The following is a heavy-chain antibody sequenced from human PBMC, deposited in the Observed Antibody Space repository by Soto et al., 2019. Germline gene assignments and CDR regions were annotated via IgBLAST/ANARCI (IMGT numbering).Heavy chain of an antibody. D-gene: IGHD2-15*01. CDR2: IYYSGST. V-gene: IGHV4-30-4*01. Sequence: PSETLSLTCTVSGGSISSGDYYWSWIRQPPGKGLEWIGYIYYSGSTYYNPSLKSRVTISVDTSKNQFSLKLSSVTAADTAVYYCARESDCSGGSCYNYFDYWGQGTLVTVS. CDR3: ARESDCSGGSCYNYFDY. J-gene: IGHJ4*02. CDR1: GGSISSGDYY.